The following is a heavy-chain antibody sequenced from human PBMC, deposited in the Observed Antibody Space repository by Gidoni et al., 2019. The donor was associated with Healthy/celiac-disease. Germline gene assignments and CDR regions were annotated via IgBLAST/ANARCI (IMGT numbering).Heavy chain of an antibody. J-gene: IGHJ3*02. V-gene: IGHV3-9*01. CDR2: ISWNSGSI. Sequence: EVQLVESGGGLVQPGRSLRLSCADSRFTLADYAMHWVRQAPGKGLEWFSGISWNSGSIGYADSVKGRFTISRDNAKNSLYLQMNSLRAEDTALYYCAKGRYSSSPGAFDIWGQGTMVTVSS. D-gene: IGHD6-6*01. CDR3: AKGRYSSSPGAFDI. CDR1: RFTLADYA.